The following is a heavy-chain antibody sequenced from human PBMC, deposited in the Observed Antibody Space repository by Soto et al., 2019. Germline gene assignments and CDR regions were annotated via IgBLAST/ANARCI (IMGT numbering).Heavy chain of an antibody. Sequence: PSETLSLTCTVSGGSVSSGSYYWSWIRQPPGKGLEWIGYIYYSGSTNYNPSLKSRVTISVDTSKNQFSLKLSSVTAADTAVYYCAVNTHYYGSGSYFNWFDPWGQGTLVTVSS. J-gene: IGHJ5*02. V-gene: IGHV4-61*01. CDR2: IYYSGST. CDR1: GGSVSSGSYY. D-gene: IGHD3-10*01. CDR3: AVNTHYYGSGSYFNWFDP.